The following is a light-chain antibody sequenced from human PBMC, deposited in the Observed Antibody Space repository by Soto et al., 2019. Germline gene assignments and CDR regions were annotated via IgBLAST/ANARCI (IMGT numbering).Light chain of an antibody. V-gene: IGLV1-51*01. CDR3: GTWDSSLSAVL. J-gene: IGLJ2*01. Sequence: QSVLTQPPSVSAAPGQRVTISCSGSNSNIDNNYVSWFQQLPGTAPKLLIYDNNKRPSGIPDRFSGSKSGTSATLGITGLQTGDEAYYYCGTWDSSLSAVLFGGGTKLTVL. CDR1: NSNIDNNY. CDR2: DNN.